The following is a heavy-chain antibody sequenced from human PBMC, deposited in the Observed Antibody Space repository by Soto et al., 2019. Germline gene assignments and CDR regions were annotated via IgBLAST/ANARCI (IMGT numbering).Heavy chain of an antibody. CDR3: AKDPRRYCTNGVCYTLGFSGFDY. Sequence: WSLRLSCAASGFTFSSYGMHWVRQAPGKGLEWVAVISYDGSNKYYADSVKGRFTISRDNSKNTLYLQMNSLRAEDTAVYYCAKDPRRYCTNGVCYTLGFSGFDYWGQGTLVTVSS. CDR2: ISYDGSNK. J-gene: IGHJ4*02. CDR1: GFTFSSYG. D-gene: IGHD2-8*01. V-gene: IGHV3-30*18.